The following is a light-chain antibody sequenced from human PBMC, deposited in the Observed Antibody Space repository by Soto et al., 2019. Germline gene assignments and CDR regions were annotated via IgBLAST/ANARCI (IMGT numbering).Light chain of an antibody. J-gene: IGKJ1*01. CDR3: QQYNSHST. Sequence: DIQMTQSPSTLSASVGDRVTITCRASQSISNWLAWYQQKPGEAPKLLIYKASILESGVPSRFSGSGSGTELTLTISSLQPDDFATYYCQQYNSHSTFGQGTKVDIK. CDR1: QSISNW. V-gene: IGKV1-5*03. CDR2: KAS.